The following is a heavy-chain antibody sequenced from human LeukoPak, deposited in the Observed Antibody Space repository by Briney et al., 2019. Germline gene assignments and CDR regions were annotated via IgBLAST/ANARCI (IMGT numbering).Heavy chain of an antibody. CDR2: IIPIFGTA. Sequence: SVKVSCKASGYTFTSYGISWVRQAPGQGLEWMGGIIPIFGTANYAQKFQGRVTITADESTSTAYMELSSLRSEDTAVYYCARDHEGCSSTSCSMTFDYWGQGTLVTVSS. V-gene: IGHV1-69*13. J-gene: IGHJ4*02. CDR3: ARDHEGCSSTSCSMTFDY. D-gene: IGHD2-2*01. CDR1: GYTFTSYG.